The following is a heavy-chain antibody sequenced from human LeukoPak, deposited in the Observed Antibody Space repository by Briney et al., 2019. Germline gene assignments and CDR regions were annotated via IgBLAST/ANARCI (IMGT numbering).Heavy chain of an antibody. D-gene: IGHD1-26*01. Sequence: TSVTVSCKASGYTFTSYGISWVRQAPGQGLEWMGWISAYNGNTNYAQKLQGRVTMTTDTSTSTAYMELRSLRSDDTAVYYCARVPLVGATPRWVSRFDYWGQGTLVIVSS. CDR1: GYTFTSYG. CDR2: ISAYNGNT. J-gene: IGHJ4*02. CDR3: ARVPLVGATPRWVSRFDY. V-gene: IGHV1-18*01.